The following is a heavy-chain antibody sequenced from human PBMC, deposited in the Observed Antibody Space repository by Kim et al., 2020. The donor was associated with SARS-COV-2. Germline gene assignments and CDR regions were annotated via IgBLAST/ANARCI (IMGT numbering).Heavy chain of an antibody. CDR2: INPSGGST. Sequence: ASVKVSCKASGYTFTSYYMHWVRQAPGQGLEWMGIINPSGGSTSYAQKFQGRVTMTRDTSTSTVYMELSSLRSEDTAVYYCARGYCSGGSCYSRAYYYYYGMDAWGQGTTVTVSS. D-gene: IGHD2-15*01. CDR1: GYTFTSYY. J-gene: IGHJ6*02. V-gene: IGHV1-46*01. CDR3: ARGYCSGGSCYSRAYYYYYGMDA.